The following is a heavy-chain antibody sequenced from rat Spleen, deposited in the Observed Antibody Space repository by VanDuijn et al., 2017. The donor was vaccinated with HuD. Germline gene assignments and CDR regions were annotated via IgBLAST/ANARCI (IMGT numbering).Heavy chain of an antibody. CDR2: ITNTGGST. D-gene: IGHD1-12*02. CDR3: TRDRVYYYDGSYLFDY. CDR1: GFTFNNYW. J-gene: IGHJ2*01. Sequence: EVQLVESGGGLVQPGRSLKLSCVASGFTFNNYWMTWIRQAPGKGLEWVASITNTGGSTYYPDSVKGRFTISRDNAKSTLYLQMNSLRSEDTATYYCTRDRVYYYDGSYLFDYWGQGVMVTVSS. V-gene: IGHV5-31*01.